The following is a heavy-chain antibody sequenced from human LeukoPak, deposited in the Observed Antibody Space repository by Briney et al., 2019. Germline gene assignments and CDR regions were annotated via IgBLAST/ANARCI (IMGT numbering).Heavy chain of an antibody. J-gene: IGHJ4*02. Sequence: GGSLRLSCAASGFTFSNYWMCWVRQAPGKGLEWVAHINQDGSEKNYVDSVKGGFTISRDNAKNSLYLQMNSLRDEDTAVYYCLGPLQASPPFDYWGQGTLVTVSS. CDR1: GFTFSNYW. V-gene: IGHV3-7*02. D-gene: IGHD4-11*01. CDR2: INQDGSEK. CDR3: LGPLQASPPFDY.